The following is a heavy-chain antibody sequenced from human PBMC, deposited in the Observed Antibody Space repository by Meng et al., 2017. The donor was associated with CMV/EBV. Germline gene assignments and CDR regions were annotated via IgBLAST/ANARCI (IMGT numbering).Heavy chain of an antibody. J-gene: IGHJ6*02. CDR1: GFTFSSYG. Sequence: GESLKISCAASGFTFSSYGMHWVRQAPGKGLEWVSFIYSGGSSTYYADSVKGRFTISRDNSKNTLYLQMNSLRAEDTAVYYCAKDLVIPLYSTPYYYGMDVWGQGTTVTVSS. V-gene: IGHV3-23*03. CDR2: IYSGGSST. D-gene: IGHD4-11*01. CDR3: AKDLVIPLYSTPYYYGMDV.